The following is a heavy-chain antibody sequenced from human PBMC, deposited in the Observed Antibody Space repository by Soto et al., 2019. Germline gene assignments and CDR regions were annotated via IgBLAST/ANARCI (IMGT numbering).Heavy chain of an antibody. J-gene: IGHJ4*02. D-gene: IGHD2-15*01. CDR1: GFTFSSYS. Sequence: GGSLRLSCAASGFTFSSYSMNWVRQAPGKGLEWVSYISSSSSTIYYADSVKGRFTISRDNAKNSLYLQMNSLRDEDTAVYYCARRYCSGGSCYSDHEYYFDYWGQGTLVTVSS. V-gene: IGHV3-48*02. CDR3: ARRYCSGGSCYSDHEYYFDY. CDR2: ISSSSSTI.